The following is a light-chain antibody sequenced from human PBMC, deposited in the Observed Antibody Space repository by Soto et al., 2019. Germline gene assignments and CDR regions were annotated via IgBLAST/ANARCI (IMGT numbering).Light chain of an antibody. V-gene: IGKV1-5*01. Sequence: DIQMTQSPSTLSASVGDRVTITCRADQSITRWLAWFQQKPGKAPSLLIYDATNLQPGVPSRFSGSGSGTEFTLTISSLQPDDFATYYCQQYNGYSNSLGQGTKADIK. CDR3: QQYNGYSNS. J-gene: IGKJ2*01. CDR2: DAT. CDR1: QSITRW.